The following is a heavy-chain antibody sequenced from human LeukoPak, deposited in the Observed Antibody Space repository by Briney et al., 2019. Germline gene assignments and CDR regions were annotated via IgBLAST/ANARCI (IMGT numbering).Heavy chain of an antibody. D-gene: IGHD2-21*02. V-gene: IGHV3-7*01. Sequence: GGSLRLSCAASGFTFSSYWMSWVRQAPGKGLEWVANIKQDGSEKYYVDSVKGRFTISRDNAKNSLYLQMNSLRAEDTAVYYCARDRGGDCCYDAFDIWGQGTMVTVSS. J-gene: IGHJ3*02. CDR3: ARDRGGDCCYDAFDI. CDR1: GFTFSSYW. CDR2: IKQDGSEK.